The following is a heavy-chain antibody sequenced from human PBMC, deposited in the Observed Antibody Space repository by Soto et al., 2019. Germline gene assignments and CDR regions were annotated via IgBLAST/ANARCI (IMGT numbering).Heavy chain of an antibody. Sequence: QVQLVQSRAEVKKPGASVKVSCKASGYTFTGYYMHWVRQAPGQGLEWMGWINPNSGGTNYAQKFQGWVTMTRDTSISTAYMELSRLRSDDTAVYYCARDNTYYDFWSGYFKIKTYYYGMDVWGQGTTVTVSS. CDR3: ARDNTYYDFWSGYFKIKTYYYGMDV. CDR2: INPNSGGT. CDR1: GYTFTGYY. J-gene: IGHJ6*02. D-gene: IGHD3-3*01. V-gene: IGHV1-2*04.